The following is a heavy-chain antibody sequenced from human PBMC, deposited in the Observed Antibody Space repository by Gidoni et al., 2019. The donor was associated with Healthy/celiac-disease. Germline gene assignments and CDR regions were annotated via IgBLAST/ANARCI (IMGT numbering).Heavy chain of an antibody. D-gene: IGHD6-19*01. J-gene: IGHJ4*02. CDR2: IGTAGDP. CDR1: GFTFSSYD. Sequence: EVQLVESGGGLVQPGGSLRLSCAASGFTFSSYDMHWVRQAPGKGLEWVSAIGTAGDPYYPGSVKGRFTISRENAKNSLYLQMNSLRAGDTAVYYCARGSRYSSGWYIDYWGQGTLVTVSS. CDR3: ARGSRYSSGWYIDY. V-gene: IGHV3-13*05.